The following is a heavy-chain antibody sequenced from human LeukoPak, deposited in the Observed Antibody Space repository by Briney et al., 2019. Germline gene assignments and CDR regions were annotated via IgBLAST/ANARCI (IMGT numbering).Heavy chain of an antibody. CDR1: GGTFSSYA. D-gene: IGHD3-16*01. CDR3: ARDPSGGYVPYFDY. Sequence: SVKVSCKASGGTFSSYAISWVRQAPGQGLEWMGRIIPILGITNYARKFQGRVTITADKSTSTAYMELSSLRSDDTAVYYCARDPSGGYVPYFDYWGQGTLVTVSS. J-gene: IGHJ4*02. V-gene: IGHV1-69*04. CDR2: IIPILGIT.